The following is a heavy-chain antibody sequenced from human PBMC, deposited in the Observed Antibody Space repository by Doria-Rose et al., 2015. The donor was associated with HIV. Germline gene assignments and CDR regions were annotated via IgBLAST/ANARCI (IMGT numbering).Heavy chain of an antibody. J-gene: IGHJ5*02. CDR2: IKGDGSTI. V-gene: IGHV3-74*03. CDR3: VRTDWFDP. Sequence: SCAASGITVNSAWMSWVRQSPGKGPEWVSRIKGDGSTITYADSVKGRFTISRDNAKNTVYLQMNSLRVEDTAVYYCVRTDWFDPWGQGALVTVSS. CDR1: GITVNSAW.